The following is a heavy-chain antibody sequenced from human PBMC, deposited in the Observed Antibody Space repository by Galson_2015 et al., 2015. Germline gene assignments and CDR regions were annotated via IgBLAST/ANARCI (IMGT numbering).Heavy chain of an antibody. CDR3: ARDPSSSWYYNWFDP. D-gene: IGHD6-13*01. J-gene: IGHJ5*02. CDR1: GGTFSSYA. Sequence: SVKVSCKASGGTFSSYAISWVRQAPGQGLEWMGRIIPILGIANYAQKFQGRVTITADKSTSTAYMELSSLRSEDTAVYYCARDPSSSWYYNWFDPWGQGTLVTVSS. CDR2: IIPILGIA. V-gene: IGHV1-69*04.